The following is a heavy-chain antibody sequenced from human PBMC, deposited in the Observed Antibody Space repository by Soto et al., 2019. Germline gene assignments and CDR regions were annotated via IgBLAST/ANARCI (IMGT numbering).Heavy chain of an antibody. Sequence: SETLSLTCTVSGGSISSYYWSWIRQPPGKGLEWIGYIYYSGSTNYNPSLKSRVTMSVETSKNQFSLKLSSVTAADTAVYYCARGSIAARAWFDPWGQGTLVTVSS. CDR1: GGSISSYY. J-gene: IGHJ5*02. V-gene: IGHV4-59*01. D-gene: IGHD6-6*01. CDR3: ARGSIAARAWFDP. CDR2: IYYSGST.